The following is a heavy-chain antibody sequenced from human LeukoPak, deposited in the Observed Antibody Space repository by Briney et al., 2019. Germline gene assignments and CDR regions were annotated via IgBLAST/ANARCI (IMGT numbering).Heavy chain of an antibody. J-gene: IGHJ4*02. V-gene: IGHV3-74*01. CDR1: GFTFSSYW. Sequence: QSGRSLRLSCAASGFTFSSYWMHWVRQAPGKGLVWVSRINSDGSSTSYADSVKGRFTISRDNAKNTLYLQMNSLRAEDTAVYYCARVGYYDILTGTNYWGQGTLVTVSS. D-gene: IGHD3-9*01. CDR2: INSDGSST. CDR3: ARVGYYDILTGTNY.